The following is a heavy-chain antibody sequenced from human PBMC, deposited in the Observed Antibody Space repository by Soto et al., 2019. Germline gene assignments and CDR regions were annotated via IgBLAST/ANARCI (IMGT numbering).Heavy chain of an antibody. V-gene: IGHV3-30*18. J-gene: IGHJ6*02. CDR1: GFSFSSYG. Sequence: GGSLRLSCAASGFSFSSYGMHWVRQAPGKGLEWLAVILYDESNKYYADSVKGRFTISRDNSKNTLYLQMKRLRVEDTAVYYCGKDSRIQDQTLGIYGMDVWGQGTTVTVSS. CDR2: ILYDESNK. CDR3: GKDSRIQDQTLGIYGMDV. D-gene: IGHD5-18*01.